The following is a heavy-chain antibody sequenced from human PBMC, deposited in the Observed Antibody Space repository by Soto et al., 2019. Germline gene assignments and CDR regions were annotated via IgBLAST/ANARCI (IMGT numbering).Heavy chain of an antibody. CDR1: RGTFSSYA. V-gene: IGHV1-69*13. Sequence: SVKVSCKAPRGTFSSYAISWARQAPGQGLEWMGGIIPIFGTANYAQKFQGRVTITADESTSTAYMELSSLRSEDTAVYYCARIAITIFGVVTPYYYYGMDVWGQGTTVTVSS. CDR3: ARIAITIFGVVTPYYYYGMDV. CDR2: IIPIFGTA. D-gene: IGHD3-3*01. J-gene: IGHJ6*02.